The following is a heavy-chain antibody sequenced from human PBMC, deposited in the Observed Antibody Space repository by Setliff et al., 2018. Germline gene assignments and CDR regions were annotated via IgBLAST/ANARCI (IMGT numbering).Heavy chain of an antibody. Sequence: GGSLRLSCAASGFSLNSFRMTWIRQPPEKGREWVSSISSTGDDIYYADPVKGRFTISRDNAENSLYLQMSSLRVEDTAVYYCARDNTLFGVVITGSGFDPWGQGTLVTVSS. CDR2: ISSTGDDI. CDR3: ARDNTLFGVVITGSGFDP. V-gene: IGHV3-21*01. D-gene: IGHD3-3*01. CDR1: GFSLNSFR. J-gene: IGHJ5*02.